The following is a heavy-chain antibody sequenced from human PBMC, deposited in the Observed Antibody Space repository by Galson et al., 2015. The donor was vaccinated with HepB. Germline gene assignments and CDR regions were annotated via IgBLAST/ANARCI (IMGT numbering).Heavy chain of an antibody. CDR1: GFTFSDYY. J-gene: IGHJ4*02. V-gene: IGHV3-11*05. CDR3: ARARGYSSSSLWSL. D-gene: IGHD6-6*01. Sequence: SLRLSCAASGFTFSDYYMSWIRQTPEKGLEWVSYISTTGSYTNYAESVKGRFTISRDNAKNSLYLQMNSLRAEDTAVYYCARARGYSSSSLWSLWGQGTLVTVSS. CDR2: ISTTGSYT.